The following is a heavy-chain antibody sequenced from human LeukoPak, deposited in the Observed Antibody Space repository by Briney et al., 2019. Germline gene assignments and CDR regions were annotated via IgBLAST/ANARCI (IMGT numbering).Heavy chain of an antibody. Sequence: GGSLRLSCAASGFTFSSYGMHWARQAPSKGLEWVEVIWYDGSNKYYADSVKGRFTISRDNSKNTLYLQMNSLRAEDTAVYYCARDRYDFWSGSTYYFDYWGQGTLVTVSS. V-gene: IGHV3-33*01. D-gene: IGHD3-3*01. CDR1: GFTFSSYG. J-gene: IGHJ4*02. CDR2: IWYDGSNK. CDR3: ARDRYDFWSGSTYYFDY.